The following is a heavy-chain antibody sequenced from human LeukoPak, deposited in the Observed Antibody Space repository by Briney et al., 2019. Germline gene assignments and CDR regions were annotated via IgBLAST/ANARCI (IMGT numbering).Heavy chain of an antibody. J-gene: IGHJ4*02. CDR1: GFTFSSYA. V-gene: IGHV3-30-3*01. Sequence: GGSLRLSCAASGFTFSSYAMHWVRQAPGKGLEWVAVTSYDGSNKYYADSVKGRFTISRDNSKNTLYLQMNSLRAEDTAAYYCARDSLEMATIIAYWGQGTLVTVSS. D-gene: IGHD5-24*01. CDR3: ARDSLEMATIIAY. CDR2: TSYDGSNK.